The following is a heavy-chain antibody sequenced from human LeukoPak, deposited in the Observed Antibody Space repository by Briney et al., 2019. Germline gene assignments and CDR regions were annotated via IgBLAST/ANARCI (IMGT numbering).Heavy chain of an antibody. J-gene: IGHJ6*03. CDR3: ARQPTVTSYYYYYMDV. CDR1: GGSISSYY. V-gene: IGHV4-59*05. D-gene: IGHD4-11*01. CDR2: IYYSGST. Sequence: PSETLSLTCTVSGGSISSYYWSWIRQPAGKGLEWIGSIYYSGSTYYNPSLKSRVTISVDTSKNQFSLKLSSVTAADTAVYYCARQPTVTSYYYYYMDVWGKGTTVTVSS.